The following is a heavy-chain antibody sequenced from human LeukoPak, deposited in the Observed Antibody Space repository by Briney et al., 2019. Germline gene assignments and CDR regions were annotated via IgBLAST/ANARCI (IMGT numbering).Heavy chain of an antibody. CDR3: ARLLPPYYFDY. V-gene: IGHV4-30-2*01. CDR2: IYHSGST. CDR1: GGSISSYS. Sequence: PSETLSLTCTVSGGSISSYSWSWIRQPPGKGLEWIGYIYHSGSTYYNPSLKSRVTISVDRSKNQFSLKLSSVTAADTAVYYCARLLPPYYFDYWGQGTLVTVSS. J-gene: IGHJ4*02.